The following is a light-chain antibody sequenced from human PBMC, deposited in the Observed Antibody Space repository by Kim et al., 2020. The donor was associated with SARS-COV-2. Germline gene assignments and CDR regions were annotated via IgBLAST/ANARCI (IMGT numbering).Light chain of an antibody. V-gene: IGKV3-20*01. CDR1: QSVSSY. J-gene: IGKJ2*01. CDR2: GAS. CDR3: QQYGSSPRYT. Sequence: LSPGERATLSCRASQSVSSYLAWYQQKPGQAPRLLIYGASSRATGIPDRFSGSGSGTDFTLTISRLEPEDFAVYYCQQYGSSPRYTFGQGTKLEV.